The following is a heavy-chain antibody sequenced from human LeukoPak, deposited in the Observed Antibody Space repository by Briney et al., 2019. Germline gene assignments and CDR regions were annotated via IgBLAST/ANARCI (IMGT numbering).Heavy chain of an antibody. CDR1: GGSISSSSYY. Sequence: SETLSLTCTVSGGSISSSSYYGSWIRQPAGKGLEWIGRIYTSGSTNYNPSLKRRVTMSVDTSKNQFSLKLSSVTAADTAVYFCARDHGWSGELDWGQGTLVTVSS. CDR3: ARDHGWSGELD. J-gene: IGHJ4*02. V-gene: IGHV4-61*02. CDR2: IYTSGST. D-gene: IGHD3-3*01.